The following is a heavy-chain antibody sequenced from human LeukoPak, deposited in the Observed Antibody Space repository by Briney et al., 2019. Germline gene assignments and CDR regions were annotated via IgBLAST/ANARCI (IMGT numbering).Heavy chain of an antibody. CDR3: AKRYGDYYYYYYMDV. CDR1: GFTFSSYS. Sequence: GGSLRLSCAASGFTFSSYSMNWVRQAPGKGLEWVSSISSSSSYIYYADSVKGRFTISRDNAKNSLYLQMNSLRAEDTAVYYCAKRYGDYYYYYYMDVWGKGTTVTVSS. CDR2: ISSSSSYI. V-gene: IGHV3-21*04. J-gene: IGHJ6*03. D-gene: IGHD4-17*01.